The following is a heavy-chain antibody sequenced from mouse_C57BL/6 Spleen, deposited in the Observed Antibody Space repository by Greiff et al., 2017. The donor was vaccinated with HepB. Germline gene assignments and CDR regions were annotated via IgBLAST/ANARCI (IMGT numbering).Heavy chain of an antibody. CDR3: ARRYYGSLYFDY. V-gene: IGHV1-82*01. CDR2: IYPGDGDT. CDR1: GYAFSSFW. Sequence: VQLQQSGPELVKPGASVKISCKASGYAFSSFWMNWVKQRPGKGLEWIGRIYPGDGDTNYNGKFKGKATLTADKSSSTAYMQLSSLTSEDSAVYFCARRYYGSLYFDYWGQGTTLTVSS. J-gene: IGHJ2*01. D-gene: IGHD1-1*01.